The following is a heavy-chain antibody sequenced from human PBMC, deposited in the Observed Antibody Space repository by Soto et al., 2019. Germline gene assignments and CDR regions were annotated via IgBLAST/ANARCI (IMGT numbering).Heavy chain of an antibody. CDR3: TTEDPGGSGSYYRFY. CDR2: IKSKTDGGTT. Sequence: GGSLRLSCAASGFTFSNAWMSWVRQAPGKGLEWVGRIKSKTDGGTTDYAAPVKGRFTISRDDSKNTLYLQRNSLKTEDTAVYYCTTEDPGGSGSYYRFYWGQGTLVTVSS. D-gene: IGHD3-10*01. CDR1: GFTFSNAW. V-gene: IGHV3-15*01. J-gene: IGHJ4*02.